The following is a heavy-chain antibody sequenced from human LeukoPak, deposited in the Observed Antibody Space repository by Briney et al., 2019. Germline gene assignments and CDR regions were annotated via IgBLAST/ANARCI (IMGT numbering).Heavy chain of an antibody. J-gene: IGHJ6*04. D-gene: IGHD6-6*01. V-gene: IGHV3-74*01. CDR2: INTDGSNT. Sequence: GGSLRLSCATSGFTFSRYWMHWVRQVPGKGLVWVSRINTDGSNTNYAHSVTGRFTTSRDNAKNTLYLQMNSLRAEDTAVYYCARWFSSSSEMDVWGKGTTVTVSS. CDR1: GFTFSRYW. CDR3: ARWFSSSSEMDV.